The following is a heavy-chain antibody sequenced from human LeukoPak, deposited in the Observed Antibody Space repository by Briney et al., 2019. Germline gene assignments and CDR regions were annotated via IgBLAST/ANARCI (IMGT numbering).Heavy chain of an antibody. D-gene: IGHD2-2*01. CDR1: GGSISSSSYY. CDR2: IYYSGST. J-gene: IGHJ5*02. V-gene: IGHV4-39*01. CDR3: ARHHAGLYCSSTSCLNWFDP. Sequence: PSETLSLTCTVSGGSISSSSYYWGWIRQPPGKGLEWIGSIYYSGSTYYNPSLKSRVTISVDTSKNQLSLKLSSVTAADTAVYYCARHHAGLYCSSTSCLNWFDPWGQGTLVTVSS.